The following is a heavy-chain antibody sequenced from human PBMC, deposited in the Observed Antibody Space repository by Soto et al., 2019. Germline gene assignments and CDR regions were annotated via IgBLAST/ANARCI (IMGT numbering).Heavy chain of an antibody. CDR2: IDSSGYIT. V-gene: IGHV3-23*01. CDR3: AKDLGANGVGATINY. D-gene: IGHD1-26*01. CDR1: GFTFSSYA. Sequence: EAQLLESGGGLVQPGGSLRLSCAASGFTFSSYAMSWVRQAPGKGLEWVSTIDSSGYITNYADSVKGRFTISSDNSNTLYLQMNSLRVEDTATYFCAKDLGANGVGATINYWGHGTLVTVSS. J-gene: IGHJ4*01.